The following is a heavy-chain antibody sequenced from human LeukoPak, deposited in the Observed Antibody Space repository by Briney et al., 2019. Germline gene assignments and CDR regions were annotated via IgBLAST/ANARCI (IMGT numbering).Heavy chain of an antibody. D-gene: IGHD3-16*01. V-gene: IGHV1-2*02. J-gene: IGHJ4*02. CDR2: INPNSGGT. CDR3: RVRVGEDLDY. CDR1: GYTFTGYY. Sequence: GASVTVSCKASGYTFTGYYMHWVRQAPGQGLEWMGWINPNSGGTNYAQKFQGRVTMTRDASICAAYMELSRLTSDDTAVYCARVRVGEDLDYWGQGTLVTVSS.